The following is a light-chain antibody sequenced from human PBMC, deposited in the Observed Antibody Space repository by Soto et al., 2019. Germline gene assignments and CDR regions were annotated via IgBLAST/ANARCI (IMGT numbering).Light chain of an antibody. CDR3: QQRSNWPST. V-gene: IGKV3-11*01. Sequence: EIVLTQSPATLSLSPGERAALSYRASQSVSSYLAWYQQKPGQAPRLLIYDASKRATGIPARFSGSGSGTDFTLTISSLEPEDFAVYFCQQRSNWPSTFGGGTKVDIK. J-gene: IGKJ4*01. CDR2: DAS. CDR1: QSVSSY.